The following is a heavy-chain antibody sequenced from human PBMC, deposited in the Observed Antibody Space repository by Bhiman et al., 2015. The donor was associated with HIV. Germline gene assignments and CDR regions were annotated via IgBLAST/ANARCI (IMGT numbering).Heavy chain of an antibody. J-gene: IGHJ5*02. CDR3: ASNLNSGTYT. CDR1: GFIFRNYN. CDR2: IWFDGSKK. Sequence: VHLVESGGGLVKPGGSLRLSCAVSGFIFRNYNMNWVRQAPGKGLEWVALIWFDGSKKYYADSVKGRFTISRDNSKNTLYLQMNSLRAEDTAVYYCASNLNSGTYTWGQGTLVTVSS. V-gene: IGHV3-33*08. D-gene: IGHD1-26*01.